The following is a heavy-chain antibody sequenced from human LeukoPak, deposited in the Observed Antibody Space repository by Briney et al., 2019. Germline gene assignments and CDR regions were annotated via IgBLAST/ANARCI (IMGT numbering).Heavy chain of an antibody. D-gene: IGHD3-10*01. CDR2: VHYSGST. J-gene: IGHJ4*02. CDR1: GGSISSSSYY. CDR3: ARRKLRITMVRGVIITPLDY. Sequence: SETLSLTCTVSGGSISSSSYYWAWIRQPPGKGLEWIGSVHYSGSTNYNPSLKSRVTISVDTSKNQFSLKLSSVTAADTAVYYCARRKLRITMVRGVIITPLDYWGQGTLVTVSS. V-gene: IGHV4-39*07.